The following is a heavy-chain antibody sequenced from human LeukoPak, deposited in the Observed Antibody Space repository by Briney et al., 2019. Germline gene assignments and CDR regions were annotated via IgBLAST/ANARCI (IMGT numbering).Heavy chain of an antibody. V-gene: IGHV3-48*02. Sequence: GGSLRLFCAASGFTFSIYSMNWVRQAPGKGLEWVSYIGGTHSNIYYADSVKGRFTISRDDAKNSLYLQMNSLRDEVTAVYYCARDRDYAFDSWGQGTLVTVSS. D-gene: IGHD4-17*01. J-gene: IGHJ4*02. CDR2: IGGTHSNI. CDR3: ARDRDYAFDS. CDR1: GFTFSIYS.